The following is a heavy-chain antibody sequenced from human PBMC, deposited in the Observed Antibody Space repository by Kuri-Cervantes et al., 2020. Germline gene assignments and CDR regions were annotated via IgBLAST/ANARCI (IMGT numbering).Heavy chain of an antibody. CDR3: ARDQYYDFWSGYNIDY. V-gene: IGHV1-8*01. CDR1: GYTFTSYD. D-gene: IGHD3-3*01. CDR2: MNPNSGNT. J-gene: IGHJ4*02. Sequence: ASVKVSCKASGYTFTSYDINWVRQATGQGLEWMGWMNPNSGNTGYAQKFQGRVTMTRNTSISTAYMELSSLRSEDTAVYYCARDQYYDFWSGYNIDYWGQGTLVTVSS.